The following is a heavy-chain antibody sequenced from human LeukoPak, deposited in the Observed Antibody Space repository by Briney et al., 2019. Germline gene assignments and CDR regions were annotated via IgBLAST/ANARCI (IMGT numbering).Heavy chain of an antibody. CDR2: ISASGSST. J-gene: IGHJ4*02. V-gene: IGHV3-23*01. CDR3: AKDAAGPEY. CDR1: GLAFSTYS. Sequence: PLGSPRLSCAASGLAFSTYSMSWVRQAPGKGLYWVSGISASGSSTYYADSVKGRFTISRDNSKNTLYLQMNSLRAEDTAVYYCAKDAAGPEYWGQGTLVSVSS. D-gene: IGHD6-13*01.